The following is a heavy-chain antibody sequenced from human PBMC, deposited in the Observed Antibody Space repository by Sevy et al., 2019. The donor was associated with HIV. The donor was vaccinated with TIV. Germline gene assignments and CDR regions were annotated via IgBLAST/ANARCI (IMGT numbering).Heavy chain of an antibody. D-gene: IGHD1-20*01. CDR1: GVIFNSHA. J-gene: IGHJ4*02. CDR2: ISGSGGYT. CDR3: TNRGIVIITGFDY. V-gene: IGHV3-23*01. Sequence: GGSLRLSCAASGVIFNSHAMSWVRQAPGKGLGWVSTISGSGGYTYYSDSVKGRFSISRDNSKNTVYLQMNSLRAEDTAVYYCTNRGIVIITGFDYWGQGTLVTVSS.